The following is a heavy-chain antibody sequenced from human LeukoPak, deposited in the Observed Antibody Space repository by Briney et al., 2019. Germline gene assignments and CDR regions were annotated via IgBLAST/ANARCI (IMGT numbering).Heavy chain of an antibody. CDR3: ARKDYYDFWSGYHDYFDY. CDR1: GFTFSSYW. J-gene: IGHJ4*02. Sequence: GGSPRLSCAASGFTFSSYWMHWVRQAPGKGLVWVSRTNSDGTSTSYADSVKGRFTISRDNAKNTVYLQMNSLRAEDTAVYYCARKDYYDFWSGYHDYFDYWGQGTLVTVSS. D-gene: IGHD3-3*01. V-gene: IGHV3-74*01. CDR2: TNSDGTST.